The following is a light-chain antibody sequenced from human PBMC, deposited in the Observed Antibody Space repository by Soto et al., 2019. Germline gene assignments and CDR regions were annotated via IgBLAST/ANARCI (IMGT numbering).Light chain of an antibody. Sequence: EIVLTQSPGTLSLSPGERATLSCRASQSVSSSYLAWYQQKPGQAPRLLIYGASSRATGIPDRFSGSGSGTDFTLTISRREPEDFAVYYCHHWTFGPGTKVDIK. V-gene: IGKV3-20*01. CDR1: QSVSSSY. J-gene: IGKJ3*01. CDR2: GAS. CDR3: HHWT.